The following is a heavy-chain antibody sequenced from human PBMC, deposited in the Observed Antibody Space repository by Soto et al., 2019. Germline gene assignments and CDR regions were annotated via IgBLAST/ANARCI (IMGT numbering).Heavy chain of an antibody. CDR2: IKQDGSEK. CDR1: GFTFSSYW. D-gene: IGHD2-15*01. J-gene: IGHJ4*02. CDR3: ARHLYHPGWYYFDY. V-gene: IGHV3-7*01. Sequence: PGGSLRLSCAASGFTFSSYWMSWVRQAPGKGLEWVANIKQDGSEKYYVDSVKGQLTISRDNANNSLYLQMKSLRAEVTAVYYCARHLYHPGWYYFDYWGQGTLVTVSS.